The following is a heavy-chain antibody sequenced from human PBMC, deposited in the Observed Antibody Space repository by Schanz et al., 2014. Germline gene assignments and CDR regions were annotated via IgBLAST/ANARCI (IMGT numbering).Heavy chain of an antibody. CDR3: ARDYADRRDYGSGDCLGYHMDV. V-gene: IGHV3-11*05. J-gene: IGHJ6*02. Sequence: QVQLVDSGGGLVQPGGSLRLSCAASGFTFSSYAMSWIRQAPGKGLEWVSDISSGSSYANYADSVKGRFTIARDNAKSSRYLQMNSLRADDTAVYYCARDYADRRDYGSGDCLGYHMDVWGQGTTVTVS. CDR2: ISSGSSYA. CDR1: GFTFSSYA. D-gene: IGHD3-10*01.